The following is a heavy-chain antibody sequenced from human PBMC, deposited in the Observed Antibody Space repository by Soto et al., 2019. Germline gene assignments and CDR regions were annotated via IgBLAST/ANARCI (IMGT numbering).Heavy chain of an antibody. Sequence: ASVKVSCKASGYTFTSYDINWVRQATGQGLEWMGRMNPNSGNTGYAQKFQGRVTMTRNTSISTAYMELSSLRSEDTAVYYCARGGIYCSGGSCYPYMDVWGKGTTVTVSS. J-gene: IGHJ6*03. D-gene: IGHD2-15*01. V-gene: IGHV1-8*01. CDR1: GYTFTSYD. CDR2: MNPNSGNT. CDR3: ARGGIYCSGGSCYPYMDV.